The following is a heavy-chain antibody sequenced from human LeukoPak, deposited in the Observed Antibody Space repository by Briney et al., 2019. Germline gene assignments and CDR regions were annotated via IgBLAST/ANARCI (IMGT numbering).Heavy chain of an antibody. CDR1: GGSISSYY. V-gene: IGHV4-59*01. CDR2: IYYSGST. CDR3: VRASVHSGGASDI. J-gene: IGHJ3*02. D-gene: IGHD2-15*01. Sequence: SETLSLTCTVSGGSISSYYWSWIRQPPGKGLEWIGHIYYSGSTNYNPSLNSRVTISVATSKNQFSLKLNSVTAADTAVYYCVRASVHSGGASDIWGQGTVVTVSS.